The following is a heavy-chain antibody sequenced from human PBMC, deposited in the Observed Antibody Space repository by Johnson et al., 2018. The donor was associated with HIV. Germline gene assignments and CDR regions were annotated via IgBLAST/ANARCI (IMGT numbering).Heavy chain of an antibody. D-gene: IGHD6-6*01. V-gene: IGHV3-48*01. CDR1: GFSISSYS. CDR3: ARVGTARPRVRAYDI. CDR2: ISSSSTSI. Sequence: MQLVESGGGLKQPGGSLRLSCAASGFSISSYSMTWVRQAPGRGPEWISYISSSSTSIYYADSVQGRFTVSRDNAKNSLSLQMSGLRAEDTAVYYCARVGTARPRVRAYDIWGQGTTVTVSS. J-gene: IGHJ3*02.